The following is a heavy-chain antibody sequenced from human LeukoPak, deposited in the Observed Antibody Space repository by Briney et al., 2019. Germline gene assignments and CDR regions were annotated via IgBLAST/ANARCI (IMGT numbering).Heavy chain of an antibody. J-gene: IGHJ6*02. CDR2: VNPNSGNT. CDR3: ASFSNYDYYYYYGMDV. V-gene: IGHV1-8*01. Sequence: ASVKVSCKASGYTFTSYDINWVRQATGQGLEWMGWVNPNSGNTGYAQKFQGRVTMTRNTSISTAYMELSSLRSEDTAVYYCASFSNYDYYYYYGMDVWGQGTTVTVSS. D-gene: IGHD4-11*01. CDR1: GYTFTSYD.